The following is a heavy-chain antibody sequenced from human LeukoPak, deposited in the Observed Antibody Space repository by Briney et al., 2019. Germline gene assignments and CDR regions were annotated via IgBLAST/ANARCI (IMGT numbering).Heavy chain of an antibody. V-gene: IGHV1-69*13. CDR1: GGTFISYA. CDR2: NIPIFGTA. Sequence: ASVKVSCKASGGTFISYAISWVRQAPGQGLEWMGGNIPIFGTANYAQKFQGRVTITADESTSTAYMELSSLRSEDTAVYYCARDSTYYYDSSGYYGYWGQGTLVTVSS. J-gene: IGHJ4*02. D-gene: IGHD3-22*01. CDR3: ARDSTYYYDSSGYYGY.